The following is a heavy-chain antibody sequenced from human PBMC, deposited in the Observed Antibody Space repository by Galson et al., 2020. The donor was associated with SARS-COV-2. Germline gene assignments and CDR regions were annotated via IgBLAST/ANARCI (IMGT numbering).Heavy chain of an antibody. CDR3: ANLIAAAGNDY. D-gene: IGHD6-13*01. CDR1: GFTFSSYA. Sequence: GGSLRLSCAASGFTFSSYAMSWVRQPPRKGLERDSVIYSGGSTYYADSVKGRFTIARDNSKNTLYLQMNSLRAEDTAVYYCANLIAAAGNDYGGQGTLVTVSS. V-gene: IGHV3-23*03. J-gene: IGHJ4*02. CDR2: IYSGGST.